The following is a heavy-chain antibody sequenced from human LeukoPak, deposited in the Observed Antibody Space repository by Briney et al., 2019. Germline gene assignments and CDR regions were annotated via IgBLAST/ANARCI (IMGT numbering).Heavy chain of an antibody. V-gene: IGHV4-59*08. CDR2: IYYSGST. CDR1: GGSISSYY. CDR3: ASSSTSWFDY. J-gene: IGHJ4*02. D-gene: IGHD2-2*01. Sequence: SETLSLTCTVSGGSISSYYWSWIRQPPGKGLEWIGYIYYSGSTYYNPSLKSRVTISVDTSKNQFSLKLSSVTAADTAVYYCASSSTSWFDYWGQGTLVTVSS.